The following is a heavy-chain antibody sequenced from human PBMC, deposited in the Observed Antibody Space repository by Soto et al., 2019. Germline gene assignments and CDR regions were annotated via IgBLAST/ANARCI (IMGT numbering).Heavy chain of an antibody. D-gene: IGHD2-15*01. CDR2: ISGSGGST. V-gene: IGHV3-23*01. CDR3: AKDWDIVVVVAAYPLFDY. J-gene: IGHJ4*02. CDR1: GFTFSSYA. Sequence: EVQLLESGGGLVQPGGSLRLSCAASGFTFSSYAMSWVRQAPGKGLEWVSAISGSGGSTYYADSVKGRFTISRDNSKNTLYLQMNSLRAEDTAVYYCAKDWDIVVVVAAYPLFDYWGQGTLVTVSS.